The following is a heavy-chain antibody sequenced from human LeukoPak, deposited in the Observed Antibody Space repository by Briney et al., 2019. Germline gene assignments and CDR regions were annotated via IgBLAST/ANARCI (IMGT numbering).Heavy chain of an antibody. Sequence: SETLSLTCTVSDDSLSSYYFSWIRQPPGKALECIGYIYKSGDTNSNPSLNGRVTMSLDMSNKQFSLHLRSVTAADTAVYFCARTARVFDPWGQGLLVTVSS. V-gene: IGHV4-4*08. CDR1: DDSLSSYY. J-gene: IGHJ5*02. CDR3: ARTARVFDP. D-gene: IGHD2-21*02. CDR2: IYKSGDT.